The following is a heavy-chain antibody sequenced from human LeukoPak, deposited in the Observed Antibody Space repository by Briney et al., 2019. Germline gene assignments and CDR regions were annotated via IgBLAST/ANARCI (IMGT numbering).Heavy chain of an antibody. D-gene: IGHD5-18*01. CDR2: ISYDGSNK. J-gene: IGHJ4*02. Sequence: GRSLRLSCAASGFTFSSYAMHCVRQAAGKWLEWVAFISYDGSNKYYADSVEGRFTISRDNSKNTLYLQMNSLRAEETAVFYGGRGATDTAIVPSPGDYWGQGTLVTVSS. V-gene: IGHV3-30*04. CDR1: GFTFSSYA. CDR3: GRGATDTAIVPSPGDY.